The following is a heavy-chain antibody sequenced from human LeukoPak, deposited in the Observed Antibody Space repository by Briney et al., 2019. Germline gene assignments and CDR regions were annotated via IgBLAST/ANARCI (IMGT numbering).Heavy chain of an antibody. CDR1: GYSISSGYY. Sequence: SETLSLTCTVSGYSISSGYYWSWIRQPPGKGLEWIGEINHSGSTNYNPSLKSRVTISVDTSKNQFSLKLSSVTAADTAVYYCARISGWIDALDIWGQGTMVTVSS. J-gene: IGHJ3*02. D-gene: IGHD6-19*01. CDR2: INHSGST. CDR3: ARISGWIDALDI. V-gene: IGHV4-38-2*02.